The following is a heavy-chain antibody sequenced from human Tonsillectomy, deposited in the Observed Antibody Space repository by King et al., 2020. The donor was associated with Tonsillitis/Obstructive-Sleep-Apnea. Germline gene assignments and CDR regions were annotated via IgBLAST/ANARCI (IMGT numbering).Heavy chain of an antibody. CDR3: ARVLQKADYYDSSPWRGMDV. J-gene: IGHJ6*02. CDR2: ISYDGSNK. Sequence: QLVQSGGGVVQPGGSLRLSCAASGFTFSSYAMHWVRQAPGKGLEWVAVISYDGSNKYYADSVKGRFTISRDNSKNTLYLQMNSLRAEDTAVYYCARVLQKADYYDSSPWRGMDVWGQGTTVTVSS. D-gene: IGHD3-22*01. CDR1: GFTFSSYA. V-gene: IGHV3-30*04.